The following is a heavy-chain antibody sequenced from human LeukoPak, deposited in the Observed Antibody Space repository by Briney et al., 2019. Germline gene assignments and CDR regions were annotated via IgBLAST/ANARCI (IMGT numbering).Heavy chain of an antibody. D-gene: IGHD1-26*01. CDR1: GGYFSGYY. J-gene: IGHJ6*03. Sequence: SETLSLTCAVSGGYFSGYYWSWIRQPPAKGLEWIGEINHSGISNYNPSLKSRLTISVDTPKDQFSLKLTSVTAADTAVYYCARTPGRYYHYMDVWDKGTTVTVSS. CDR2: INHSGIS. V-gene: IGHV4-34*01. CDR3: ARTPGRYYHYMDV.